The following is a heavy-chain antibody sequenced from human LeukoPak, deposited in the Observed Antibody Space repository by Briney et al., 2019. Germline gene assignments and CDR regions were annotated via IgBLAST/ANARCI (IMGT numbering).Heavy chain of an antibody. J-gene: IGHJ6*02. CDR1: GGSISSYY. D-gene: IGHD4-17*01. CDR3: ARQEDYGGNYYYGMDV. CDR2: IYYSGST. V-gene: IGHV4-59*08. Sequence: PSETLSLTCTVSGGSISSYYWSWIRQPPGKGQEWIGYIYYSGSTNYNPSLKSRVTISVDTPKNQFSLKLSSVTAADTAVYYCARQEDYGGNYYYGMDVWGQGTTVTVSS.